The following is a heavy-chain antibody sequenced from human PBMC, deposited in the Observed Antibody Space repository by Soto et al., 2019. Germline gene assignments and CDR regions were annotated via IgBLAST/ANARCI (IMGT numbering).Heavy chain of an antibody. J-gene: IGHJ6*02. CDR2: ISGSGGST. V-gene: IGHV3-23*01. D-gene: IGHD2-2*01. CDR1: GFTFSSYP. CDR3: AKARMGNCSSTSCYEGYYYYGMDV. Sequence: EVQLLESGGGLVQPGGSLRLSCAASGFTFSSYPMSWVRQAPGKGLEWVSAISGSGGSTYYADSVKGRFTISRDNSKNTLYLQMNSLRAEDTAVYYCAKARMGNCSSTSCYEGYYYYGMDVWGQGTTVTVSS.